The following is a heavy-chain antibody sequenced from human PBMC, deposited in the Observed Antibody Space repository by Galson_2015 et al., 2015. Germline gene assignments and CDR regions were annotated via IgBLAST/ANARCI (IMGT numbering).Heavy chain of an antibody. CDR1: GGSISSGSYY. CDR3: AGLISELPEGDYDKHPGLDY. J-gene: IGHJ4*02. CDR2: IYTSGST. Sequence: TLSLTCTVSGGSISSGSYYWSWIRQPAGKGLEWIGRIYTSGSTNYNPSLKSRVTISVDTSKNQFSLKLSSETAADTAVYYCAGLISELPEGDYDKHPGLDYWGQGTLVTVSS. V-gene: IGHV4-61*02. D-gene: IGHD3-22*01.